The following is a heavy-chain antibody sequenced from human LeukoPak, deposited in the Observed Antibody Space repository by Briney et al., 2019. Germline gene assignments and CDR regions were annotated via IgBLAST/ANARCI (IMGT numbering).Heavy chain of an antibody. CDR1: GFTFSSYA. V-gene: IGHV3-30*04. Sequence: GRSLRLSCAASGFTFSSYAMHWVRQAPGKGLGWVAVISYDGSNKYYADSVKGRFTISSDNSKNTLYLQMNSLRAEDTAVYYCARDRGRVKYYFDYWGQGTLVTVSS. CDR3: ARDRGRVKYYFDY. J-gene: IGHJ4*02. CDR2: ISYDGSNK. D-gene: IGHD3-10*01.